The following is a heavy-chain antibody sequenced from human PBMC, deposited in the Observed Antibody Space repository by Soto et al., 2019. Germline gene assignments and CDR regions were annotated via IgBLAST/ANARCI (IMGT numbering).Heavy chain of an antibody. CDR3: ASYGDVTSTRPRVAFDI. Sequence: QVQLVQSGAEVKKPGSSVTVSCKASGGNFSSYTFSWVRQAPGQGLELMGGIVPLFGTTNDEKILQGNVTIAAEEATSTVYMELSRLRSEVSAMYYCASYGDVTSTRPRVAFDIWGQGTVITVSS. J-gene: IGHJ3*02. V-gene: IGHV1-69*01. D-gene: IGHD6-6*01. CDR1: GGNFSSYT. CDR2: IVPLFGTT.